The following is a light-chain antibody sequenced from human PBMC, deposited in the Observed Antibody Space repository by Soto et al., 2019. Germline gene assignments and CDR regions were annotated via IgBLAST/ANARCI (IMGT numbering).Light chain of an antibody. CDR2: GNS. Sequence: QSVLTQPPSVSGAPGQRVTISCPGSSSKFGAGYDVHWYQQLPETAPKLLIYGNSNRPSGVPDRFSGSKSGTSASLAITGLQAEDEADYYCQSYDSSLSGYVFGTGTKVTVL. J-gene: IGLJ1*01. V-gene: IGLV1-40*01. CDR1: SSKFGAGYD. CDR3: QSYDSSLSGYV.